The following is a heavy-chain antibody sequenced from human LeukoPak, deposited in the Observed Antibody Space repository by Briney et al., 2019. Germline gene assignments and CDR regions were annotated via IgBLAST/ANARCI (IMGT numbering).Heavy chain of an antibody. D-gene: IGHD1-26*01. J-gene: IGHJ6*03. Sequence: GGSLRLSCAASGFTFNNYNMNWVRQAPGKALEWVSSITSSGAYIFYADSVKGRFTISRDNAKDSLYLQMNGLGPEDTAVYYCARDPYSGNYGNYYYYYMDVWGKGTTVTISS. CDR2: ITSSGAYI. V-gene: IGHV3-21*01. CDR3: ARDPYSGNYGNYYYYYMDV. CDR1: GFTFNNYN.